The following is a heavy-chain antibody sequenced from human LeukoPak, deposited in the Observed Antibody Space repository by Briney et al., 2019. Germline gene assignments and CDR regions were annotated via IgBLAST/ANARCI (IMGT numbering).Heavy chain of an antibody. D-gene: IGHD5-18*01. J-gene: IGHJ4*02. CDR2: ISAYNGKT. CDR1: GYTFTSYG. V-gene: IGHV1-18*01. CDR3: ARDWDRIQLWPEAFDY. Sequence: ASVKVSCKASGYTFTSYGISWVRQAPGQGLEWMGWISAYNGKTNYAQKLQGRVTMTTDTSTSTAYMELRSLRSDDTAVYYCARDWDRIQLWPEAFDYWGQGTLVTVSS.